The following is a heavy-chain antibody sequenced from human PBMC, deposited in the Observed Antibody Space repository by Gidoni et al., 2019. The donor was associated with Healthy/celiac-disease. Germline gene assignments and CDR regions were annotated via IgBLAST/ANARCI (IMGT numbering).Heavy chain of an antibody. CDR2: IKQDGSEK. CDR1: GFTFSSYW. D-gene: IGHD6-6*01. Sequence: EVQLVESGGGLVQPGGSLRLSCAASGFTFSSYWISWVRQAPGKGLEWVANIKQDGSEKYYVDSVKGRFTISRDNAKNSLYLQMNSLRAEDTAVYYCAREQLPTSNFDYWGQGTLVTVSS. J-gene: IGHJ4*02. V-gene: IGHV3-7*01. CDR3: AREQLPTSNFDY.